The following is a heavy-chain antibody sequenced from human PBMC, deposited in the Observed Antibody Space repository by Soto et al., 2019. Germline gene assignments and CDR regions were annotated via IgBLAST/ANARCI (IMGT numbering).Heavy chain of an antibody. V-gene: IGHV3-23*01. CDR1: GFSFISYA. J-gene: IGHJ6*02. CDR2: ISDSGGRT. CDR3: TKGGVRFLEWLGDV. D-gene: IGHD3-3*01. Sequence: DVQLLESGGGLVQPGKSLRLSCAASGFSFISYAMSWVRQVPGKRLEWVSSISDSGGRTFYAESVEGRFTISRDDSTSTLFLQMNSLRAEDTAIYYGTKGGVRFLEWLGDVWGQGTTVTVSS.